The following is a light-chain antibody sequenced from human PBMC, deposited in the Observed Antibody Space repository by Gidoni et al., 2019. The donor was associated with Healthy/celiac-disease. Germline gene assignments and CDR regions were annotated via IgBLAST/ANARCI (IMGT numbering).Light chain of an antibody. J-gene: IGKJ1*01. V-gene: IGKV1-5*03. CDR3: QQYNSYSWT. CDR1: HSISSW. CDR2: KSS. Sequence: DMQMTQSPSTLSAPVGDRLTTTCRASHSISSWVAWYQQKPGKAPKLLIYKSSSLESGVPSRFSGSGSGTEFTLTISSLQADDFATYYCQQYNSYSWTFXXXTKVEIK.